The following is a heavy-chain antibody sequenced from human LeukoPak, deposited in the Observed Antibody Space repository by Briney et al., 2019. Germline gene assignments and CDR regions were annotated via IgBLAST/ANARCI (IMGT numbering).Heavy chain of an antibody. CDR3: ARDGPGIQVPDY. Sequence: VASVKVSCKASGYTFTSYGISWLRQAPEQGLEWMGWISAYNGNTNYAQKLQGRVTMTTDTSTSTAYMELRSLRSDDTAVYYCARDGPGIQVPDYWGQGTLVTVSS. CDR1: GYTFTSYG. CDR2: ISAYNGNT. J-gene: IGHJ4*02. V-gene: IGHV1-18*01. D-gene: IGHD5-18*01.